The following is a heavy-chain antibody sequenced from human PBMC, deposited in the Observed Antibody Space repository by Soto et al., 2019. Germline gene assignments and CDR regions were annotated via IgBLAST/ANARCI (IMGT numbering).Heavy chain of an antibody. V-gene: IGHV1-69*06. CDR3: ARDSQYCSSTSCPFDY. Sequence: SVKVSCKASGGTFSSYAISWVRQAPGQGLEWMGGIIPIFGTANYAQKFQGRVTITADKSTSTAYMELSSLRSEDTAVYYCARDSQYCSSTSCPFDYWGQGTLVTVSS. CDR2: IIPIFGTA. CDR1: GGTFSSYA. D-gene: IGHD2-2*01. J-gene: IGHJ4*02.